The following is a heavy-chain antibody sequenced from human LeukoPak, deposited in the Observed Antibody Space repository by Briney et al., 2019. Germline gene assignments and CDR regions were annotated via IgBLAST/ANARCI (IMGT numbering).Heavy chain of an antibody. J-gene: IGHJ5*02. CDR1: GYTFTGCY. V-gene: IGHV1-2*02. Sequence: ASVKVSYKASGYTFTGCYMHWVRQAPGQGLEWMGWINPNSGGTNYAQKFQGRVTMTRDTSISTAYMELSRLRSDDTAVYYCARDFTIFGVVTPRRAFDPWGQGTLVTVSS. CDR3: ARDFTIFGVVTPRRAFDP. CDR2: INPNSGGT. D-gene: IGHD3-3*01.